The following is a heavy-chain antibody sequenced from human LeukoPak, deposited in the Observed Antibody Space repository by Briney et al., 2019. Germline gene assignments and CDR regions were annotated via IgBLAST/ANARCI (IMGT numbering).Heavy chain of an antibody. CDR3: AKVLLWFGELPYYFDY. V-gene: IGHV3-23*01. Sequence: GGSLRLSCAASGFTFSSYAMSWVRQAPGKGLEWVSAISGSGGSTYYADSVKGRFTISRDNSKNTLYLQMNGLRAEDTAVYYCAKVLLWFGELPYYFDYWGQETLVTVSS. CDR2: ISGSGGST. J-gene: IGHJ4*02. CDR1: GFTFSSYA. D-gene: IGHD3-10*01.